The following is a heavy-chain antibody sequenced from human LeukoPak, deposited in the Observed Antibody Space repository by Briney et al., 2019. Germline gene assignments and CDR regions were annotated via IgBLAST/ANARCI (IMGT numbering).Heavy chain of an antibody. CDR1: GFTFDDYA. V-gene: IGHV3-9*01. CDR2: ISWNSGSI. J-gene: IGHJ3*02. Sequence: GGSLRLSCAASGFTFDDYAMHWVRQAPGKGLEWASGISWNSGSIGYADSVKGRFTISRDNAKNSLYLQMNSLRAEDTALYYCAKDGAFDIWGQGTMVTVSS. CDR3: AKDGAFDI.